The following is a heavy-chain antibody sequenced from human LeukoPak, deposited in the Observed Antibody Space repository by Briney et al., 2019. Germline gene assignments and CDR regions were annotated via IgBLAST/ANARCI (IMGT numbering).Heavy chain of an antibody. CDR3: AGGLRGHSYGLPAYGLDV. CDR2: IKQDGSEK. D-gene: IGHD5-18*01. V-gene: IGHV3-7*01. Sequence: ETLSLTCTVSDGSITNYDWSWVRQAPGKGLQWVANIKQDGSEKYYVDSVKGRFTISRDNAKNSLYLQMSSLRAEDTAVYYCAGGLRGHSYGLPAYGLDVWGQGTTVTVSS. J-gene: IGHJ6*02. CDR1: DGSITNYD.